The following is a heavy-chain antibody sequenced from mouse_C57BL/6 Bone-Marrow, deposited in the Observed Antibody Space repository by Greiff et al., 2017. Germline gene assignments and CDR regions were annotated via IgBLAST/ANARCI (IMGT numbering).Heavy chain of an antibody. CDR3: ARKNCYSTFAY. D-gene: IGHD2-12*01. V-gene: IGHV1-18*01. Sequence: VQLQQSGPELVKPGASVKIPCKASGYTFTDYNMDWVKQSHGKSLEWIGDINPNNGGTIYNQKFKGKATLTVDKSSITAYMELLSLTSEDTAVYYCARKNCYSTFAYWGQGTLVTVSA. CDR2: INPNNGGT. CDR1: GYTFTDYN. J-gene: IGHJ3*01.